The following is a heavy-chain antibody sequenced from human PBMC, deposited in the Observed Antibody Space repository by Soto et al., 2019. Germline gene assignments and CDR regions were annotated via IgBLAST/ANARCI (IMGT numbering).Heavy chain of an antibody. CDR1: GFTFSSYA. D-gene: IGHD2-15*01. Sequence: PGGSLRLSCAASGFTFSSYAMSWVRQAPGKGLEWVSAISGSGGSTYYADSVKGRFTISRDNSKNTLYLQMNSLRAEDTAVYYCAKDSMNVVVVAATLGSYFDYWGQGTLVTVSS. V-gene: IGHV3-23*01. J-gene: IGHJ4*02. CDR3: AKDSMNVVVVAATLGSYFDY. CDR2: ISGSGGST.